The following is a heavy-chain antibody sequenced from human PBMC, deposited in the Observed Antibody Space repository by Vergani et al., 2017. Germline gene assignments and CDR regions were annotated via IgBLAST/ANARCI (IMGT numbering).Heavy chain of an antibody. J-gene: IGHJ6*02. Sequence: QVQLQQWGAGLLKPSETLYLPCTVSGAPFNTYYWSWIPQSPGKGLEWFGYIYSTGGTNYNPSLNSRVTMSVDTSKNKFSLKLRSVTAADTAVYFCARVMYRDEASTGYRLEGMDIWGQGTTVTISS. CDR3: ARVMYRDEASTGYRLEGMDI. D-gene: IGHD3-9*01. V-gene: IGHV4-59*13. CDR1: GAPFNTYY. CDR2: IYSTGGT.